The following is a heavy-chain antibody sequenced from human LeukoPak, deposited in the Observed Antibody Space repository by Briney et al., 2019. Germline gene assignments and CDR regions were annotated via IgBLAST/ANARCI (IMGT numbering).Heavy chain of an antibody. D-gene: IGHD1-1*01. Sequence: SETLSLTCTVSGDSISSTSYYRGWVRQPPGKGLEWIGSIFYSGSTYYNPSLKSRVTISVDTSKNQFSLKLRSVTAADTALYYCARLGGTGKLPRSWFDPWGQGTLVTVSS. CDR1: GDSISSTSYY. V-gene: IGHV4-39*01. CDR3: ARLGGTGKLPRSWFDP. CDR2: IFYSGST. J-gene: IGHJ5*02.